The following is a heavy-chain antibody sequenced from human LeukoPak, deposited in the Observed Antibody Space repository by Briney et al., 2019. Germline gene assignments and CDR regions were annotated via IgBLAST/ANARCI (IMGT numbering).Heavy chain of an antibody. CDR1: GGSFSGYY. D-gene: IGHD3-3*01. CDR3: ARQNTVFGDIQH. CDR2: INHSGST. V-gene: IGHV4-34*01. Sequence: SETLSLTCAVYGGSFSGYYWSWIRQPPGKGLEWIGEINHSGSTNYNPSLTSRVTISVDTSKNQFSLKLSSVTAADTAVYYCARQNTVFGDIQHWGQGTLVTVSS. J-gene: IGHJ1*01.